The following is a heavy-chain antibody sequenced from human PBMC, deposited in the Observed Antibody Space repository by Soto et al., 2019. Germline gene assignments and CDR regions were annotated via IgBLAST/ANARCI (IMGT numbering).Heavy chain of an antibody. CDR3: GAMSVQSSVWFDH. CDR1: GFTFNNAW. Sequence: VQLVESGGGLVKPGGSLRLSCAASGFTFNNAWMSWVRQAPGKGLEWVGRVKSKTEGGTVDYAAPVKGRFSISRDDSTNTLDVQMNSLKTEETAVYYCGAMSVQSSVWFDHWGEGTLVTVSS. CDR2: VKSKTEGGTV. J-gene: IGHJ5*02. V-gene: IGHV3-15*01. D-gene: IGHD3-22*01.